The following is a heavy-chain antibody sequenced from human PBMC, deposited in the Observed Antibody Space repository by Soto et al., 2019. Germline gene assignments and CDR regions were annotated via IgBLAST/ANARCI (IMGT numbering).Heavy chain of an antibody. Sequence: ETLSLTCTVSGGSISSYYWSWIRQPPGKGLEWIGYIYYSGSTNYNPSLKSRVTISVDTSKNQFSLKLSSVTATDTAVYYCARLLYYYDSSGYYDYWGQGTLVTVSS. CDR2: IYYSGST. J-gene: IGHJ4*02. CDR3: ARLLYYYDSSGYYDY. V-gene: IGHV4-59*08. CDR1: GGSISSYY. D-gene: IGHD3-22*01.